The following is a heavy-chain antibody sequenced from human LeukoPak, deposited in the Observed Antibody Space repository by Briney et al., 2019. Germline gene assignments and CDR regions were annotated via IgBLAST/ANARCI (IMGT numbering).Heavy chain of an antibody. Sequence: PGGSLRLSCAASGFTFSSYWMHWVRQAPGKGLEWVSSISSSSSYIYYADSVKGRFTISRDNAKNSLYLQMNSLRAEDTAVYYCARDLEGRYYDFWSGLDYWGQGTLVTVSS. D-gene: IGHD3-3*01. CDR3: ARDLEGRYYDFWSGLDY. V-gene: IGHV3-21*01. CDR1: GFTFSSYW. CDR2: ISSSSSYI. J-gene: IGHJ4*02.